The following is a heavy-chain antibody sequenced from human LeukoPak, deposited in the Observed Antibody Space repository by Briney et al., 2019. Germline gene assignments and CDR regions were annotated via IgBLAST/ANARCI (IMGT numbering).Heavy chain of an antibody. Sequence: PSETLSLTRTVSGGSISSYYWGWIRQPPGKGLEWIGYIYYSGSTNYNPSLKSRVTISVDTSQNQSSLKLTYVTAADTAVYYCARGGSGSLPFDYWGQGTLVTVSS. CDR2: IYYSGST. V-gene: IGHV4-59*12. CDR1: GGSISSYY. CDR3: ARGGSGSLPFDY. J-gene: IGHJ4*02. D-gene: IGHD3-22*01.